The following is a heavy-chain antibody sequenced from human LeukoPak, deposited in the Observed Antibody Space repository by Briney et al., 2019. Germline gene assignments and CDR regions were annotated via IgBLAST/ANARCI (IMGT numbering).Heavy chain of an antibody. J-gene: IGHJ3*02. CDR2: IIPIFGTA. CDR3: ASWQMTTVTTLAFDI. V-gene: IGHV1-69*06. Sequence: SVKVSCKASGGTFSSYAISWVRQAPGQGLEWMGGIIPIFGTANYAQRFQGRATITADKSTSTAYMELSSLRSEDTAVYYCASWQMTTVTTLAFDIWGQGTMVTVSS. CDR1: GGTFSSYA. D-gene: IGHD4-17*01.